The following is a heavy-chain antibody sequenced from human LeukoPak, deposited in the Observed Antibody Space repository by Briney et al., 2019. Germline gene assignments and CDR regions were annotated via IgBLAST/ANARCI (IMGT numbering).Heavy chain of an antibody. CDR3: ARVQRGTYYYDSSGYGTFDY. J-gene: IGHJ4*02. D-gene: IGHD3-22*01. CDR2: IYYSGST. Sequence: SETLSLTCTVSGGSISSSSYYWGWIRQPPGKGLEWIGYIYYSGSTNYNPSLKSRVTISVDTSKNQFSLKLSSVTAADTAVYYCARVQRGTYYYDSSGYGTFDYWGQGTLVTVSS. CDR1: GGSISSSSYY. V-gene: IGHV4-61*05.